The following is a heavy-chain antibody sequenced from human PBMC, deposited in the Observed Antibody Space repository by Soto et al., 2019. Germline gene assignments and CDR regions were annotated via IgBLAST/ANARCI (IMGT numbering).Heavy chain of an antibody. CDR2: IYYSGST. V-gene: IGHV4-59*01. D-gene: IGHD2-21*01. Sequence: SETLSLTCTVSGASISSYDWSWFRQPPGKGLEWIGYIYYSGSTNYNPSLKSRVTISGDTSKNQFSLKLSSVTAADTAVYYCARERGGGNFAFDIWGQGTMVT. CDR1: GASISSYD. CDR3: ARERGGGNFAFDI. J-gene: IGHJ3*02.